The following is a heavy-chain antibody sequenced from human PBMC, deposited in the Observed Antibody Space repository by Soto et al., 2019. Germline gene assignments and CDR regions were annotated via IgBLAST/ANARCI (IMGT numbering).Heavy chain of an antibody. Sequence: PGGSLRLSCAASGFTFSSYAMHWVRQAPGKGLEWVAVISYDGSNKYYADSVKGRFTISRDNSKNTLYLQMNSLRAEDTALYYCAKQRADYGSGADTFYFDSWGQGALVTVSS. V-gene: IGHV3-30-3*02. D-gene: IGHD3-10*01. CDR3: AKQRADYGSGADTFYFDS. CDR1: GFTFSSYA. J-gene: IGHJ4*02. CDR2: ISYDGSNK.